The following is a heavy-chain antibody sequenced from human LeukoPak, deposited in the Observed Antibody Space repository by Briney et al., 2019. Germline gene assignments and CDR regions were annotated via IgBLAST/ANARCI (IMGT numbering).Heavy chain of an antibody. CDR3: TRETASRYFDY. CDR1: GYTLTSYD. V-gene: IGHV1-8*01. CDR2: MNPNSGRT. Sequence: ASVKVSCKASGYTLTSYDINWVRQATGQGLEWMGWMNPNSGRTGYAQNFQGRITITRNTSISTAYMELSSLRSEDTAVYYCTRETASRYFDYWGQGTLVTVSS. J-gene: IGHJ4*02. D-gene: IGHD5-18*01.